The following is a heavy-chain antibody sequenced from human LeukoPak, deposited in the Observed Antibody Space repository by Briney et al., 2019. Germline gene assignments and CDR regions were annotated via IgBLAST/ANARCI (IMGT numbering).Heavy chain of an antibody. V-gene: IGHV1-18*01. CDR1: GYTFTSYV. J-gene: IGHJ3*02. D-gene: IGHD3-22*01. Sequence: ASVKVSCMASGYTFTSYVLSSVRPAPGQRVEWMGWINAYNGNTNYAQTLQGGVTMTTDTSTSTSYMEMRSLRADDAAVYYCAIKYESSWRQEDFDIWGQGTMVTVSS. CDR3: AIKYESSWRQEDFDI. CDR2: INAYNGNT.